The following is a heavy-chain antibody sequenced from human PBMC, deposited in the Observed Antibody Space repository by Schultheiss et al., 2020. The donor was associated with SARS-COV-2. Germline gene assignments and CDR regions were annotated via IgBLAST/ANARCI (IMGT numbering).Heavy chain of an antibody. CDR3: ARAWDDSSGRVDAFDI. CDR2: INSGSSTI. V-gene: IGHV3-48*04. Sequence: GGSLRLSCAASGFTFSSYAMHWVRQAPGKGLEWVSYINSGSSTIHYADSVKGRFTISRDNAKNSLYLQMNSLRAEDTAVYYCARAWDDSSGRVDAFDIWGQGTMVTVSS. J-gene: IGHJ3*02. D-gene: IGHD3-22*01. CDR1: GFTFSSYA.